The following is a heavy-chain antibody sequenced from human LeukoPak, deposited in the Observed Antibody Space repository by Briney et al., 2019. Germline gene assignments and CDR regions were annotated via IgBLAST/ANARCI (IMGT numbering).Heavy chain of an antibody. D-gene: IGHD3-9*01. CDR3: ARHPRGYFEIDY. CDR2: IYYSGST. CDR1: GGSTSSYY. Sequence: SETLSLTCTVSGGSTSSYYWSWIRQPPGKGLEWIGYIYYSGSTNYNPSLKSRVTISVDTSKNQFSLKLSSVTAADTAVYYCARHPRGYFEIDYWGQGTLVTVSS. V-gene: IGHV4-59*08. J-gene: IGHJ4*02.